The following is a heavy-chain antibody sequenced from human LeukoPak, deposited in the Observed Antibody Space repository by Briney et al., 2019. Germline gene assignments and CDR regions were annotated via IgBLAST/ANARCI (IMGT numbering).Heavy chain of an antibody. CDR1: GGTFSSYA. V-gene: IGHV1-69*04. Sequence: ASVKVSCKASGGTFSSYAISWVRQAPGQGLEWMGRIIPILGIANYAQKFQGRVTITADKSTSTAYMELSSLRSEDTAVYYCARDPGRKAGYSSSWYLSVWFDPWGQGTLVTVSS. J-gene: IGHJ5*02. D-gene: IGHD6-13*01. CDR3: ARDPGRKAGYSSSWYLSVWFDP. CDR2: IIPILGIA.